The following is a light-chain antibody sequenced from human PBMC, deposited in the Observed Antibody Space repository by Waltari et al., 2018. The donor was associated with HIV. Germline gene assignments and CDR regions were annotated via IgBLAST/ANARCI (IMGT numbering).Light chain of an antibody. J-gene: IGLJ3*02. CDR1: NSNIWNVD. Sequence: QSVFPHLPSVSAAPGEKVTIACSSSNSNIWNVDVPSYQHLPGAAPKLLIYDNNKRPSGIPDRCSGSKSGTSATLDITGLQTGDEADYYCGTWDRTLSGGVFGGGTKLTVL. CDR3: GTWDRTLSGGV. V-gene: IGLV1-51*01. CDR2: DNN.